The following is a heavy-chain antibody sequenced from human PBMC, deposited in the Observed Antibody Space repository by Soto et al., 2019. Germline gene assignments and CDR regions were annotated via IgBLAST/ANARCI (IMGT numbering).Heavy chain of an antibody. CDR2: ISGSGGST. CDR1: GFTFSSYA. Sequence: GGSLRLSCAASGFTFSSYAMSWVRQAPGKGLEWVSAISGSGGSTYYADSVKGRFTISRDNSKNTLYLQMNSLRAEDTAVYYCAKVSNGYYDYIWGSYRLDLRMGIYWFDPWGQGTLVTVSS. V-gene: IGHV3-23*01. D-gene: IGHD3-16*02. CDR3: AKVSNGYYDYIWGSYRLDLRMGIYWFDP. J-gene: IGHJ5*02.